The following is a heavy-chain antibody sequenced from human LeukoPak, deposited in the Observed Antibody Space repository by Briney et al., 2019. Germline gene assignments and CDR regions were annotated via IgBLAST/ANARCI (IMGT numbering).Heavy chain of an antibody. CDR3: AKGGQTIEAAGFDPFDI. D-gene: IGHD6-13*01. CDR2: INPKNGNT. J-gene: IGHJ3*02. CDR1: GYTFSGHY. Sequence: ASVKVSCKTSGYTFSGHYVHWVRQAPGQGLEWMGWINPKNGNTKYAQKFEGRVTMTRDTSVTTGYMEVSRLRSDDTALYYCAKGGQTIEAAGFDPFDIWGQGTLVSVPS. V-gene: IGHV1-2*02.